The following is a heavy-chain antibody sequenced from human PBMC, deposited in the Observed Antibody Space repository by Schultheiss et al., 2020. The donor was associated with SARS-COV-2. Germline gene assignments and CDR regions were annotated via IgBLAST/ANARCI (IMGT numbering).Heavy chain of an antibody. CDR2: MNPNSGDA. CDR3: ATVWRGGNFNY. D-gene: IGHD2-15*01. V-gene: IGHV1-8*01. CDR1: GYTFTSYD. J-gene: IGHJ4*02. Sequence: ASVKVSCKASGYTFTSYDINWVRQATGQGLEWMGWMNPNSGDAAYAQKFQGRVTMTEDTSTDTAYMELSSLRSEDTAVYYCATVWRGGNFNYWGQGTLVTVSS.